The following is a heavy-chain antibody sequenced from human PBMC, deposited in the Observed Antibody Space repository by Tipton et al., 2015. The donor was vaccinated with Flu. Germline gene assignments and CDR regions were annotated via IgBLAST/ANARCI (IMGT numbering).Heavy chain of an antibody. CDR2: INPSGGST. V-gene: IGHV1-46*04. Sequence: QSGAEVKKPGSSVKVSCKASGGTFSSYAISWVRQAPGQGLEWMGIINPSGGSTSYAQKLQGRVTMTRDTSTSTVYMELSSLRSEDTAVYYCARGDFDSSNDYWGQGTLVTVSS. D-gene: IGHD2-15*01. CDR3: ARGDFDSSNDY. J-gene: IGHJ4*02. CDR1: GGTFSSYA.